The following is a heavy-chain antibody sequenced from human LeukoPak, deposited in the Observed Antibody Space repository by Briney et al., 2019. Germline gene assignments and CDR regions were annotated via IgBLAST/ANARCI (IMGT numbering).Heavy chain of an antibody. CDR2: IGTAGDT. CDR1: GFTFSNYD. J-gene: IGHJ4*02. Sequence: GGSLRLSCAASGFTFSNYDMHWVRQATGKGLEWVSGIGTAGDTYYPGPVKGRFTISRENAKNSLSLQMNSLTVGDTAVYCCVRAERRDGYNYLAYWGQGTLVTVSS. CDR3: VRAERRDGYNYLAY. V-gene: IGHV3-13*01. D-gene: IGHD5-24*01.